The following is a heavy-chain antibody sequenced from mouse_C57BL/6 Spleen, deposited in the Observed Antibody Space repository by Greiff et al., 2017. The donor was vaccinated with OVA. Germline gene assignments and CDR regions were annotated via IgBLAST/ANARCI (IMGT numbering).Heavy chain of an antibody. Sequence: QVQLQQSGAELVRLGTSVKVSCKASGYAFTNYLIEWVKQRPGQGLEWIGVINPGSGGTNYNEKFKGKATLTADKSSSTAYMQLSSLTSEDSAVYFCARGYDYDRYFDVWGTGTTVTVSS. CDR3: ARGYDYDRYFDV. D-gene: IGHD2-4*01. V-gene: IGHV1-54*01. CDR1: GYAFTNYL. CDR2: INPGSGGT. J-gene: IGHJ1*03.